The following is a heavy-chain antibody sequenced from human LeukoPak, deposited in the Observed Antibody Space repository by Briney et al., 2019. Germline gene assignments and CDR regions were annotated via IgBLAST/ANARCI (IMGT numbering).Heavy chain of an antibody. CDR3: ARRYFDY. J-gene: IGHJ4*02. V-gene: IGHV3-7*01. CDR1: GFTFSNYW. CDR2: IKQDGSEK. Sequence: PGGSLRLSCAASGFTFSNYWMSWVRQAPGKGLEWVANIKQDGSEKYYVDSVKGRFTISRDNARNSLYLQMNSLRAEDTAVYYCARRYFDYWGQETLVTVSS.